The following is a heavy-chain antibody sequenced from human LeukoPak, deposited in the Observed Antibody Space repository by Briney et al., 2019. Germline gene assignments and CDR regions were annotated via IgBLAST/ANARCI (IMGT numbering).Heavy chain of an antibody. CDR1: GFTLSSYA. CDR2: INSDGSTT. Sequence: GGSLRLSCAASGFTLSSYAMSWVRQAPGKGLVWVSRINSDGSTTNYADSVKGRFTISRDNAKNTLYLQMNSLRAEDTAVYYCARIDAYWGQGTLVTVSS. J-gene: IGHJ4*02. CDR3: ARIDAY. V-gene: IGHV3-74*01.